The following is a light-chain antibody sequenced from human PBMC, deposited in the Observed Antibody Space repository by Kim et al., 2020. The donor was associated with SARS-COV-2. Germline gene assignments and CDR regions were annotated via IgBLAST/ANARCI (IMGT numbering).Light chain of an antibody. CDR3: QSYDSSLSGSYV. Sequence: VTISCTGSSSNIGAGYVVHWYQQLPGTAPKLLIYGNSNRPSGVPDRFSGSKSGTSASLAITGLQAEDEADYYCQSYDSSLSGSYVFGTGTKVTVL. V-gene: IGLV1-40*01. CDR2: GNS. CDR1: SSNIGAGYV. J-gene: IGLJ1*01.